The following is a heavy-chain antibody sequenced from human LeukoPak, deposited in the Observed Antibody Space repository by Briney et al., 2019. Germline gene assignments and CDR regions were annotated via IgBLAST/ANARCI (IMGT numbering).Heavy chain of an antibody. Sequence: GRSLRLSCAASGFTFSSYAMHWVRQAPGKGLEWVAVISYDGSNKYYADSVKGRFTISRDNSKNTLYLQMNSLRAEDTAVYYRARAYHPYYDFWSGYLTAHYYYMDVWGKGTTVTVSS. CDR1: GFTFSSYA. CDR2: ISYDGSNK. V-gene: IGHV3-30*01. D-gene: IGHD3-3*01. CDR3: ARAYHPYYDFWSGYLTAHYYYMDV. J-gene: IGHJ6*03.